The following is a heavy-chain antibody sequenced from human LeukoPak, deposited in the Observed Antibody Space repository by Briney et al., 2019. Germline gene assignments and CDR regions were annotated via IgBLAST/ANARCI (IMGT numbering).Heavy chain of an antibody. CDR2: IWYDGSNK. D-gene: IGHD6-19*01. CDR1: GFILSRYG. CDR3: ARNALIARQWLLSSHWSEP. Sequence: GRSQTLTCTASGFILSRYGMNGVRQAPGKGLEWVAVIWYDGSNKYYADSVKGRFTISREKSKNTLYLKMNSLRDEDTAVYYCARNALIARQWLLSSHWSEPSGQGTLFTVSS. V-gene: IGHV3-33*01. J-gene: IGHJ5*02.